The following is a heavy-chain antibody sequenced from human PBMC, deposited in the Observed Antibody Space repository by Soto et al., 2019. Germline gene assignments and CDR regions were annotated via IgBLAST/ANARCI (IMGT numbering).Heavy chain of an antibody. V-gene: IGHV3-30-3*01. Sequence: GGSLRLSCAASGFTFSSYAMHWVRQAPGKGLEWVAVISYDGSNKYYADSVKGRFTISRDNSKNTQYLQMNSLRAEDTAVYYCARVRMVRGVYYYYYGMDVWGQGTTVTVSS. J-gene: IGHJ6*02. CDR1: GFTFSSYA. D-gene: IGHD3-10*01. CDR3: ARVRMVRGVYYYYYGMDV. CDR2: ISYDGSNK.